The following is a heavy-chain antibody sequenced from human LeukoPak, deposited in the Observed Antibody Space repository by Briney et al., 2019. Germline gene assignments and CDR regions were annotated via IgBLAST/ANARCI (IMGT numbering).Heavy chain of an antibody. J-gene: IGHJ3*02. CDR2: IYYSGST. CDR3: ARSTVSVITRGAFDI. V-gene: IGHV4-59*12. CDR1: GGSISSYY. D-gene: IGHD3-22*01. Sequence: KPSETLSLTCTVSGGSISSYYWNWIRQPPGKGLEWIGYIYYSGSTNYNPSLKRRVTISVDTSKNQFSLKLSSVTAADTALYYCARSTVSVITRGAFDIWGQGTMVTVSS.